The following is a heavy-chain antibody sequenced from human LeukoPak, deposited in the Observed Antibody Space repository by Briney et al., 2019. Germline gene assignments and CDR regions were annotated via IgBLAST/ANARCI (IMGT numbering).Heavy chain of an antibody. D-gene: IGHD6-13*01. V-gene: IGHV4-59*08. CDR3: ASRGSSSWPIDY. CDR2: IYYSGST. CDR1: GGSISSYY. J-gene: IGHJ4*02. Sequence: PSETLSLTCTVSGGSISSYYWSWIRQPPGKGLEWIGYIYYSGSTNYNPSLKSRVTISVDTSKNQFSLKLSSVTAADTAVYYCASRGSSSWPIDYWGQGTLVTVSS.